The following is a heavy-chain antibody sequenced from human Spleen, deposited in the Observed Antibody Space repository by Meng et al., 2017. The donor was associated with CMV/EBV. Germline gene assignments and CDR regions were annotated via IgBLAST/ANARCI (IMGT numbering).Heavy chain of an antibody. J-gene: IGHJ6*02. CDR3: ARVGRFLEWLRLYYYYGMDV. V-gene: IGHV4-4*02. D-gene: IGHD3-3*01. CDR1: GGSISSSNW. Sequence: SETLSLTCAVSGGSISSSNWWSWVRQPPGKGLEWIGEIYHSGSTNYNPSLKSRVTISVDKSKNQFSLKLSSVTAADTAVYYCARVGRFLEWLRLYYYYGMDVWGQGTTVTVSS. CDR2: IYHSGST.